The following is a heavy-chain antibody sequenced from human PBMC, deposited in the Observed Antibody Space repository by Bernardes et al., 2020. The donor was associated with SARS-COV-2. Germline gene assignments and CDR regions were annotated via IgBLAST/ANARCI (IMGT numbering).Heavy chain of an antibody. CDR1: GWSFSCSS. Sequence: SETLSLTCAVYGWSFSCSSWSWIRQPPGRGLEWIGELNESGGANYNPSLKSRVSISVDTSKSQLSLKMNTVTAADTAVYYCARGQVKITMVGVVFTGALCYFGSWGQGTRVTVSS. D-gene: IGHD3-22*01. CDR2: LNESGGA. CDR3: ARGQVKITMVGVVFTGALCYFGS. J-gene: IGHJ5*01. V-gene: IGHV4-34*01.